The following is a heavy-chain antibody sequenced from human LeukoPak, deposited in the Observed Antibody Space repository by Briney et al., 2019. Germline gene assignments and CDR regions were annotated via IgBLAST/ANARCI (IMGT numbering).Heavy chain of an antibody. V-gene: IGHV1-2*02. Sequence: ASVKVSCKASGYTFTGYYMHWVRQAPGQGLEWMGWINPNSGGTNYAQKFQGRVTMNRDTSISTAYMELSRLRSDDTAVYYCARDSPRGYSYGSHYYYGMDVWGQGTTVTVSS. D-gene: IGHD5-18*01. CDR3: ARDSPRGYSYGSHYYYGMDV. J-gene: IGHJ6*02. CDR2: INPNSGGT. CDR1: GYTFTGYY.